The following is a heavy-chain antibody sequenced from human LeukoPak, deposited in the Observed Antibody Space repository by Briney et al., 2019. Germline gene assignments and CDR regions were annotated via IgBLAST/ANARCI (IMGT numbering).Heavy chain of an antibody. CDR3: ARGRVYYYMDV. V-gene: IGHV3-53*01. J-gene: IGHJ6*03. CDR1: GFTVSSNY. CDR2: IHSGGST. Sequence: GGSLRLSCAASGFTVSSNYMSWVRQAPGKGLEWVSVIHSGGSTYYADSVKGRFTISRDNSKNTLYLQMNSLRAEDTAVYYCARGRVYYYMDVWGKGTTVTVS.